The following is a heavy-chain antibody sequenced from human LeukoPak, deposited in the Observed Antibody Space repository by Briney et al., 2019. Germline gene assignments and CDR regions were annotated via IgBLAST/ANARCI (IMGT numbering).Heavy chain of an antibody. Sequence: GRSLRLSCAASGFTFSSYAMHWVRQAPGKGLEWVAVISYDGSNKYYADSVKGRFTISRDNSKNTLYLQMNSLRAEDTAVYYCAREGEAGYSYGLGAFDIWGQGTMVTVSS. J-gene: IGHJ3*02. CDR2: ISYDGSNK. CDR3: AREGEAGYSYGLGAFDI. D-gene: IGHD5-18*01. V-gene: IGHV3-30-3*01. CDR1: GFTFSSYA.